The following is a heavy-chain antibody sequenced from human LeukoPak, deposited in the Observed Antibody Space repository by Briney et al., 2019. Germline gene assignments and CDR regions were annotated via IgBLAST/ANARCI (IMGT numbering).Heavy chain of an antibody. Sequence: AGGSLRLSCAASGFTFSSYGMHWVRQAPGKGLEWVAFIRYDGSNKYYADSVKGRFTISRDNSKNTLYLQMNSLRAEDTALYYCARGLGYGGNSYFDYWGQGTLVTVSS. D-gene: IGHD4-23*01. J-gene: IGHJ4*02. CDR2: IRYDGSNK. V-gene: IGHV3-30*02. CDR3: ARGLGYGGNSYFDY. CDR1: GFTFSSYG.